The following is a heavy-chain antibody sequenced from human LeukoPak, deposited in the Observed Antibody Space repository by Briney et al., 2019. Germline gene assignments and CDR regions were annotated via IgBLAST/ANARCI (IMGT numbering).Heavy chain of an antibody. CDR2: ISAYNGNT. V-gene: IGHV1-18*01. CDR3: ARAVVTATTELWYFDL. Sequence: ASVKVSCKASGYTFTSYGISWVRQAPGQGLEWMGWISAYNGNTNYAQKLQGRVTMTTDTSTSTAYMELRSLRSDDTAVYYCARAVVTATTELWYFDLWGRGTLVTVSS. CDR1: GYTFTSYG. J-gene: IGHJ2*01. D-gene: IGHD2-21*02.